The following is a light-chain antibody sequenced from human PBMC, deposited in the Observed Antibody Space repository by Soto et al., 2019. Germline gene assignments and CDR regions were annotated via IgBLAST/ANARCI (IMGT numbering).Light chain of an antibody. Sequence: QSVLTQPASVSASPGHSITISCTGTSTDIGAYKFVSWYQQHPGKAPKLMIYDVTSRPSGVSNRFSGSKSGNTASLIISGLQAEDEGDYYCISYTGFDTYVFGTGTKVTVL. V-gene: IGLV2-14*03. CDR3: ISYTGFDTYV. J-gene: IGLJ1*01. CDR2: DVT. CDR1: STDIGAYKF.